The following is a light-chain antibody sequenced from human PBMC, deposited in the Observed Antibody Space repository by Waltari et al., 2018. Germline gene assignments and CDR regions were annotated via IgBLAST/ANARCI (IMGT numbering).Light chain of an antibody. CDR2: AAS. Sequence: DIQMTQSPSSLSASVGDRVTITCRASQSISSYLNGYPQKPVKAPKLLIYAASSLQMGVPSRFSGSGSGTDFTLTISSLQPEDFATYYCQQSYSTLRTFGQGTKVEIK. CDR1: QSISSY. CDR3: QQSYSTLRT. V-gene: IGKV1-39*01. J-gene: IGKJ1*01.